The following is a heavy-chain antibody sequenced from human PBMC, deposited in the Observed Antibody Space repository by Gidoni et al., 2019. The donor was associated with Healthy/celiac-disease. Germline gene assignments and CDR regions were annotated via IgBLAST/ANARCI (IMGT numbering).Heavy chain of an antibody. Sequence: QVQLVQSGAEVKKPGASVKVSCKAYGYTFTSYGISWVRQAPGQGLEWMGWISAYNGNTNYAQKLQGRVTMTTDTSTSTAYMELRSLRSDDTAVYYCARDLEGITIFGVVMDAFDIWGQGTMVTVSS. V-gene: IGHV1-18*01. J-gene: IGHJ3*02. CDR2: ISAYNGNT. CDR1: GYTFTSYG. D-gene: IGHD3-3*01. CDR3: ARDLEGITIFGVVMDAFDI.